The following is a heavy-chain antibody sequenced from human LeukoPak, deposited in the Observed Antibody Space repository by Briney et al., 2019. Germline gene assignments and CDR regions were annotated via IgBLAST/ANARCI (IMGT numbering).Heavy chain of an antibody. V-gene: IGHV5-51*01. CDR1: GFTFSSYW. CDR3: ARQERGPSSGLGDY. D-gene: IGHD6-19*01. J-gene: IGHJ4*02. CDR2: IYPGDSDT. Sequence: GGSLRLSCAASGFTFSSYWMSWVRQAPGKGLEWMGIIYPGDSDTRYSPSFQGQVTISADKSITTAYLQWSSLKASDTAMYYCARQERGPSSGLGDYWGQGTLVTVSS.